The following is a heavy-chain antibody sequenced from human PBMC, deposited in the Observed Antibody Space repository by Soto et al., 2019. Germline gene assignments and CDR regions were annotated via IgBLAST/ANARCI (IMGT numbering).Heavy chain of an antibody. CDR2: IYYSGST. Sequence: QVQLQESGPGLVKPSETLSLTCTVSGGSISSYYWSWIRQPPGKGLEWIGYIYYSGSTNYNPPRKSRVTISVDTTKNQFSLTLSSVTAADTAVYYCARCRYSHGYYYYYYGMDVWGQGTTVTVSS. J-gene: IGHJ6*02. V-gene: IGHV4-59*01. CDR3: ARCRYSHGYYYYYYGMDV. CDR1: GGSISSYY. D-gene: IGHD5-18*01.